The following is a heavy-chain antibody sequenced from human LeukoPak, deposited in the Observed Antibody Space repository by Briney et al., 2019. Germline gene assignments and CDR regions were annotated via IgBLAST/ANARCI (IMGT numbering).Heavy chain of an antibody. V-gene: IGHV1-2*02. J-gene: IGHJ4*02. Sequence: ASVKVSCKASGYTFTGCYMHWVRQAPGQGLEWMGWINPNSGGTNYAQKFQGRVTMTRDTSISTAYMELSRLRSDDTAVYYCAREGYCSGGSCYSILDYWGQGTLVTVSS. D-gene: IGHD2-15*01. CDR3: AREGYCSGGSCYSILDY. CDR2: INPNSGGT. CDR1: GYTFTGCY.